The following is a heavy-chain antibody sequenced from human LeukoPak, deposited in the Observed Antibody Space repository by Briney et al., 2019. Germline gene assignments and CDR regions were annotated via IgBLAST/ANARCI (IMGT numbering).Heavy chain of an antibody. Sequence: SETLSLTCTVSGYSISSGYYWGWIRQPPGKGLEWIGSIYHSGSTYYNPSLKSRVTISVDTSKNQFSLKLSSVTAADTAVYYYARWAAYSSSWYFDYWGQGTLVTVSS. D-gene: IGHD6-13*01. CDR2: IYHSGST. CDR3: ARWAAYSSSWYFDY. J-gene: IGHJ4*02. CDR1: GYSISSGYY. V-gene: IGHV4-38-2*02.